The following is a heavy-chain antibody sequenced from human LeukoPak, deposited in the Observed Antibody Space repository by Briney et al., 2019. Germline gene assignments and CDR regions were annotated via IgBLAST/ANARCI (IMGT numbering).Heavy chain of an antibody. V-gene: IGHV4-39*07. D-gene: IGHD1-26*01. CDR1: GGSISSSSYY. Sequence: SETLSLTCTVSGGSISSSSYYWGWIRQPPGKGLEWIGSIYYSGSTYYNPSLKSRVTISVDRSKNQFSLKLSSVTAADTAVYYCAVQVVGFTYMVFDYWGQGTLVTVSS. J-gene: IGHJ4*02. CDR3: AVQVVGFTYMVFDY. CDR2: IYYSGST.